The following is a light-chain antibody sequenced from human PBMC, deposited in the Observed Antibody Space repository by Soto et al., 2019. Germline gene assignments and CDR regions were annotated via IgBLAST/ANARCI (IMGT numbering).Light chain of an antibody. CDR3: QQYNYWPRT. CDR1: QSVSGN. CDR2: GAS. Sequence: IEMTQSPATLSVSLGERATLSCRASQSVSGNLAWYQQRPGQAPRLLISGASTRATSIPARFSGSGSGTEFTLTISSLQSEDFAVYYCQQYNYWPRTFGQGTKVEIK. V-gene: IGKV3-15*01. J-gene: IGKJ1*01.